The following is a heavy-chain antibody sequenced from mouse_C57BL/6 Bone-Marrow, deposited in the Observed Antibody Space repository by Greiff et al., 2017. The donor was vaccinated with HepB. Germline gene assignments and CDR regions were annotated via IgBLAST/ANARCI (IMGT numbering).Heavy chain of an antibody. CDR2: IDPETGST. V-gene: IGHV1-15*01. J-gene: IGHJ3*01. Sequence: VKLMESGAELVRPGASVTLSCKASGYTFTDYEMHWVKQTPVHGLEWIGAIDPETGSTAYNQKFKGKAILTADKSSSTAYMELRSLTSEDSAVYYCTREGGSPEYSSLAYWGQGTLVTVSA. CDR3: TREGGSPEYSSLAY. D-gene: IGHD1-1*02. CDR1: GYTFTDYE.